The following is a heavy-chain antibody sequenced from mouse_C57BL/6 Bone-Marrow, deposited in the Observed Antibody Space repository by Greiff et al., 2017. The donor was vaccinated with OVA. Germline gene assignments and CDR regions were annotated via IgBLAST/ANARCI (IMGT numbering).Heavy chain of an antibody. CDR1: GYTFTSYW. CDR3: ARSPWWLPLAY. D-gene: IGHD1-1*02. J-gene: IGHJ3*01. V-gene: IGHV1-7*01. CDR2: INPSSGYT. Sequence: QVQLKQPGAELAKPGASVKLSCKASGYTFTSYWMHWVKQRPGQGLEWIGYINPSSGYTKYNQKFKDKATLTADKSFSTAYMQLSSLTYEDSAVYYCARSPWWLPLAYWGQGTLVTVSA.